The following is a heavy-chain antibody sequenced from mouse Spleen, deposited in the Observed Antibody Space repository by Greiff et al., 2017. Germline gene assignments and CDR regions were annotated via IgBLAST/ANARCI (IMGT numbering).Heavy chain of an antibody. D-gene: IGHD1-1*01. CDR1: GFTFSDYY. J-gene: IGHJ3*01. V-gene: IGHV5-12*02. CDR2: ISNGGGST. Sequence: EVQGVESGGGLVQPGGSLKLSCATSGFTFSDYYMYWVRQTPEKRLEWVAYISNGGGSTYYPDTVKGRFTISRDNAKNTLYLQMSRLKSEDTAMYYCARQDYYYGSSLFAYWGQGTLVTVSA. CDR3: ARQDYYYGSSLFAY.